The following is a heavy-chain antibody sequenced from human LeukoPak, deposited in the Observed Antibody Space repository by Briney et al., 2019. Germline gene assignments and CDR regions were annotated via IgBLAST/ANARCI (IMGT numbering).Heavy chain of an antibody. CDR1: GGSISSGSYY. V-gene: IGHV4-61*02. CDR2: IYTSGST. D-gene: IGHD2-2*01. Sequence: PSETLSLTCTVSGGSISSGSYYWSWIRQPAGKGLEWIGRIYTSGSTNYNPSLKSRVTISVDTSKNQFSLKLSSVTAADTAVYYCARGYCSSTSCYWRYWGQGALATVSS. J-gene: IGHJ4*02. CDR3: ARGYCSSTSCYWRY.